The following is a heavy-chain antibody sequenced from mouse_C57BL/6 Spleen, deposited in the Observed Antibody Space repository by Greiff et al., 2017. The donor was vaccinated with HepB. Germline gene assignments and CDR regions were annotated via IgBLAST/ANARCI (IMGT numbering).Heavy chain of an antibody. CDR3: TRPRYGQGDFDY. V-gene: IGHV1-15*01. Sequence: QVQLQQSGAELVRPGASVTLSCKASGYTFTDYEMHWVKQTPVHGLEWIGAIDPETGGTAYNQKFKGKAILTADKSSSTAYMELRSLTSEDSAVYYCTRPRYGQGDFDYWGQGTTLTVSS. CDR1: GYTFTDYE. CDR2: IDPETGGT. D-gene: IGHD1-2*01. J-gene: IGHJ2*01.